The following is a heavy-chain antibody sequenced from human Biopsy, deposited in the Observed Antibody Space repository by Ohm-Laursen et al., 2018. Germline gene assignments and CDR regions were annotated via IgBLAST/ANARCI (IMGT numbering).Heavy chain of an antibody. CDR3: ATKLTGYFHH. CDR2: NIPILGTG. D-gene: IGHD3-9*01. V-gene: IGHV1-69*06. J-gene: IGHJ1*01. Sequence: SVKVSCKIPGGTFSNYGVNWVRQAPGQGLEWLGGNIPILGTGNYAQKFQDRVTVAADTSTSTATMELRSLRSDDTAVYYCATKLTGYFHHWGQGTLVTVSS. CDR1: GGTFSNYG.